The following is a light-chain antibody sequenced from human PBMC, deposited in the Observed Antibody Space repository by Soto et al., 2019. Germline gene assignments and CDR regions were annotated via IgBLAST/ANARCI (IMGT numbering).Light chain of an antibody. V-gene: IGKV1-12*01. CDR1: QAIGYW. Sequence: DIQMTQSPSSVSASVGDRVTITCRASQAIGYWLAWYQQKPGKAPKLLIYPASNLQSGVPSRFSGSGSGTDFTLTISSLQPEEFAIYYCQQENSFPLTFGGGTKVEIK. J-gene: IGKJ4*02. CDR3: QQENSFPLT. CDR2: PAS.